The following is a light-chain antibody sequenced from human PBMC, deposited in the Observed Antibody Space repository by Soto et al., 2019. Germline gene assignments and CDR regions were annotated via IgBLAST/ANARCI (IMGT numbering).Light chain of an antibody. CDR3: SSYTSSSTQV. CDR2: DVS. V-gene: IGLV2-14*01. CDR1: SSDVGGYNY. J-gene: IGLJ1*01. Sequence: QSALTQPASVAGSPGQSITISCTGTSSDVGGYNYVSWYQRHPGKAPKLMIYDVSNRPSGVSNRFSGSKSGNTASLTISGLQAEDKADYHCSSYTSSSTQVFGTGTKVTVL.